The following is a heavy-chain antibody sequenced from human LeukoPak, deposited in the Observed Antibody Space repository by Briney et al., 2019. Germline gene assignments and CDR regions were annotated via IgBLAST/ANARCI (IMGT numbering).Heavy chain of an antibody. Sequence: PGGSLRLSCAASGFTFSSYGMHWVRQAPGKGLEWVAVISYDESNKYYADSVKGRFTISRDNSKNTLYLQMNSLRAGDTAVYYCAKDLRDYYDSSGYYADYWGQGTLVTVSS. J-gene: IGHJ4*02. D-gene: IGHD3-22*01. CDR1: GFTFSSYG. CDR3: AKDLRDYYDSSGYYADY. V-gene: IGHV3-30*18. CDR2: ISYDESNK.